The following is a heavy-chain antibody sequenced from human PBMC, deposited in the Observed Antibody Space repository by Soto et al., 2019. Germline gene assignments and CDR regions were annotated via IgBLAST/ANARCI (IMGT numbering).Heavy chain of an antibody. CDR3: ARSSTSANYFDY. Sequence: QVQLQESGPGLVKPSQTLSLTCAVSGGSISSGGYYWSWIRQHPGKGLEWIGYIYYSGSTYYNPSLKSRVTISVDTSKNQFSLKLSSVTAADTAVYYCARSSTSANYFDYWGQGTLVTVSS. J-gene: IGHJ4*02. CDR2: IYYSGST. CDR1: GGSISSGGYY. D-gene: IGHD2-2*01. V-gene: IGHV4-31*11.